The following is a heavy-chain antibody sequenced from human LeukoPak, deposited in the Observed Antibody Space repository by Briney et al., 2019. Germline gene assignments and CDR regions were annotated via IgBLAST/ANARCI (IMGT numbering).Heavy chain of an antibody. CDR1: GFTFSNYE. V-gene: IGHV3-48*03. Sequence: GGSLRLSCKASGFTFSNYEMNWVRQAPGKGLEWVSYIGTGDNKHYADSLKGRFTTSRDDAKNTLFLQMNSLKVDDTAVYFCARERINCRGDCYDYWGQGTLVTVSS. J-gene: IGHJ4*02. D-gene: IGHD2-21*02. CDR3: ARERINCRGDCYDY. CDR2: IGTGDNK.